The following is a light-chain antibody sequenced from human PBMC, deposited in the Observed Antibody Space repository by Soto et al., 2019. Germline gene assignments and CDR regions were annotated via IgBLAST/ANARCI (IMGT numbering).Light chain of an antibody. J-gene: IGKJ1*01. CDR1: QTLSTW. V-gene: IGKV1-5*02. CDR3: QQYNTYWT. Sequence: DIQMTQSPSTLSTSVGDRDTIICRASQTLSTWLAWYQQKPGKAPKLLMYDAARLESGVPSRFSGSGSGTAFTLSISSLQPDDLATYYCQQYNTYWTFGQGTKVDIK. CDR2: DAA.